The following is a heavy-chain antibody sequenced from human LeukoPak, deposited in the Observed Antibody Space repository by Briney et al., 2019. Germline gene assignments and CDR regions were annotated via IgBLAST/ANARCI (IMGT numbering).Heavy chain of an antibody. J-gene: IGHJ4*02. CDR2: MSSGSRYI. CDR1: GFTFSSYS. D-gene: IGHD3-3*01. CDR3: ARDRPTGASRLFVVQ. V-gene: IGHV3-21*01. Sequence: GGSLRLSCAASGFTFSSYSMTWVRQAPGKGLEWISSMSSGSRYIYYADSVRGRFTISRDNAKNSLSLLMNSLRAEDTAVYYCARDRPTGASRLFVVQWGQGTLVTVSS.